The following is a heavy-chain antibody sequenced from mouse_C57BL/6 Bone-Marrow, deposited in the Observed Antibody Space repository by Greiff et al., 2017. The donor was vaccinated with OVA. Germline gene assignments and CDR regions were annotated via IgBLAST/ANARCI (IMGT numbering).Heavy chain of an antibody. V-gene: IGHV1-64*01. D-gene: IGHD1-3*01. CDR1: GYTFTSYW. J-gene: IGHJ3*01. CDR2: IHPNSGST. CDR3: ARKSGTLFAY. Sequence: QVQLQQSGAELVKPGASVKLSCKASGYTFTSYWMHWVKQRPGQGLEWIGMIHPNSGSTNYNEKFKSKATLTVDKSSSTAYMQLSSLTSEDSAVYYCARKSGTLFAYWGQGTLVTVSA.